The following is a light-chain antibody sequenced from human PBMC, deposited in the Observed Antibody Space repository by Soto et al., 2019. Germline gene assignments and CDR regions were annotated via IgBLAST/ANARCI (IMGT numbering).Light chain of an antibody. Sequence: EIVLTQSPATLSLSPGERATLSCRASQSVSSYLAWYQQKPGQAPRLLIYDASNRATGIPARFSGSGSGTAVTLTISSLEPEDFAVYYWQQRSNWLTWTFGQGTKVEIK. CDR3: QQRSNWLTWT. J-gene: IGKJ1*01. CDR2: DAS. V-gene: IGKV3-11*01. CDR1: QSVSSY.